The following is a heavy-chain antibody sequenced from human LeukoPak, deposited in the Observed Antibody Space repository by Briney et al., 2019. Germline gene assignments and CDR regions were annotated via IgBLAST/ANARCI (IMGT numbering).Heavy chain of an antibody. CDR1: DDSVSSDRYY. J-gene: IGHJ4*02. Sequence: PSGTLSLTCSVSDDSVSSDRYYWGWIRQPPGKGLEWIGYIYYSGSTNYNPSLKSRVTISVDTSQNQFSLKLSSVTAADTAVYYCTRDSNSIVVVGDWGQGTLVTVSS. CDR3: TRDSNSIVVVGD. D-gene: IGHD3-22*01. CDR2: IYYSGST. V-gene: IGHV4-61*01.